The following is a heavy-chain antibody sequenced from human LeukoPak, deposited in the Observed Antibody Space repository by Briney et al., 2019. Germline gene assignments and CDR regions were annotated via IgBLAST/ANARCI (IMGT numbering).Heavy chain of an antibody. CDR2: IYYSGSP. CDR3: ARGGWSLDF. Sequence: PSETLSLTCTVSGGSVSSGSYYWSWIRQPPGKGLEWIGHIYYSGSPSYNPSLKSRVTISVDTSKNQFNLWLIAMTATDTAVEFCARGGWSLDFWGRGTLVTVSS. V-gene: IGHV4-61*01. J-gene: IGHJ2*01. CDR1: GGSVSSGSYY. D-gene: IGHD3-16*01.